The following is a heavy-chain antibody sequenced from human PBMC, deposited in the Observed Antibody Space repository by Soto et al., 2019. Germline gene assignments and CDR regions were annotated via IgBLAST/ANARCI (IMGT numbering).Heavy chain of an antibody. CDR1: GGSISNHH. D-gene: IGHD1-1*01. Sequence: SETLSLTCKVSGGSISNHHWSWIRQPPGKGLEWIGFISYTGSTNYNPSLNSRVTISVDTSKNQFSLKLTSVTAADTAVYYCNKDNNAYNFYYWCQGILVTVS. J-gene: IGHJ4*02. CDR2: ISYTGST. V-gene: IGHV4-59*11. CDR3: NKDNNAYNFYY.